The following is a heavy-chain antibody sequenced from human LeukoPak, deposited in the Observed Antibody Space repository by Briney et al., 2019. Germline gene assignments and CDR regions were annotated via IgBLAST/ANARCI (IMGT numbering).Heavy chain of an antibody. V-gene: IGHV1-69*13. CDR2: IIPIFGTA. CDR3: ARETLLRHYFDY. D-gene: IGHD1-26*01. CDR1: GGTFSSYG. J-gene: IGHJ4*02. Sequence: SVKVSCKASGGTFSSYGFSWVRQAPGQGLEWMGGIIPIFGTANYAQKFQGRVTITADESTSTAYMELSSLRSEDTAVYYCARETLLRHYFDYWGQGTLVTVSS.